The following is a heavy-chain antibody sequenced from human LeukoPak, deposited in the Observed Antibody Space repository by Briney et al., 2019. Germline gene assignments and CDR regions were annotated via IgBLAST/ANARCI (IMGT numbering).Heavy chain of an antibody. J-gene: IGHJ4*02. Sequence: PGGSLRLSCAASGFTFSSYEMNWVGQAPGKGLEWVSYISSSGSTIYYADSVKGRFTISRDNAKNSLYLQMNSLRAEDTAVYYCAREGAAAGFDYWGQGTLVTVSS. CDR1: GFTFSSYE. CDR3: AREGAAAGFDY. V-gene: IGHV3-48*03. D-gene: IGHD6-13*01. CDR2: ISSSGSTI.